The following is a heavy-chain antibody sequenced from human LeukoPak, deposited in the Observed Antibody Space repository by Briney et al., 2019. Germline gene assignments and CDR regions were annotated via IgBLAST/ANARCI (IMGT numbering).Heavy chain of an antibody. Sequence: SETLSLTCAVYGGSFSGYYWSGIRQPPGKGLEWIGEINHSGSTNYNPSLKSRVTISVHTSKNQFSLKLSSVTAADTAVYYCARGGHYGPFDFWGQGTLVTVSS. D-gene: IGHD3-10*01. CDR2: INHSGST. CDR1: GGSFSGYY. CDR3: ARGGHYGPFDF. J-gene: IGHJ4*02. V-gene: IGHV4-34*01.